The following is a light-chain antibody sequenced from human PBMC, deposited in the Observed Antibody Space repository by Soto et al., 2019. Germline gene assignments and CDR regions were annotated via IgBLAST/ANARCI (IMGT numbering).Light chain of an antibody. CDR3: QQYDNSALT. J-gene: IGKJ4*01. CDR2: DAS. V-gene: IGKV1-33*01. Sequence: DIQMTQSPSSLSASVGDRVTITCQASQDISNYLNWYQQKPGKVPKLLIYDASNLETGVPSRFSGSGSGTDFTFTISSLQPEDIATYYCQQYDNSALTFGGGTKVEIK. CDR1: QDISNY.